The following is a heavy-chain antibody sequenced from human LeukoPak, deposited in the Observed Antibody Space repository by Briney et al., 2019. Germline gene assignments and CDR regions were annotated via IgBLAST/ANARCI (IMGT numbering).Heavy chain of an antibody. J-gene: IGHJ4*02. Sequence: PSETLSLTCTVSGGSISSYYWSWIRQPPGKGLEWIGYIYYSGSTYYNPSLKSRVTISVDTSKNQFSLNLSSVTAADTAVYYCARGVWSGYYADYWGQGTLVTVSS. CDR3: ARGVWSGYYADY. CDR2: IYYSGST. CDR1: GGSISSYY. V-gene: IGHV4-59*06. D-gene: IGHD3-3*01.